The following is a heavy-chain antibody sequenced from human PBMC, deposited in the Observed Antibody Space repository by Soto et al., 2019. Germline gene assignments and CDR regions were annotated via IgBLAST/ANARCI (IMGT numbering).Heavy chain of an antibody. Sequence: QVQLVQSGAEVKKPGASVKVSCKASGYTFTSYDINWVRQATGQGLEWMGWMNPNSGNTGYAQKFQGRVTMTRNTSISTAYMELSRLRSEDTAVYYGARGGSGWGSDYYYYMDVWGKGTTVTVSS. CDR3: ARGGSGWGSDYYYYMDV. J-gene: IGHJ6*03. CDR2: MNPNSGNT. CDR1: GYTFTSYD. D-gene: IGHD7-27*01. V-gene: IGHV1-8*01.